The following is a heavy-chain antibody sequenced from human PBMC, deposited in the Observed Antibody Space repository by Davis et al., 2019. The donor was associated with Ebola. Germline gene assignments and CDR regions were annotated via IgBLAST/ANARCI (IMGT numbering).Heavy chain of an antibody. V-gene: IGHV4-59*01. CDR1: GGSISSYY. Sequence: PSETLSLTCTVSGGSISSYYWSWIRQPPGKGLEWIGYIYYSGSTNYNPSLKSRVTISVDTSKNQFSLKLSSVTAADTAVYYCARDPGWGSAFDIWGQGTMVTVSS. J-gene: IGHJ3*02. D-gene: IGHD7-27*01. CDR2: IYYSGST. CDR3: ARDPGWGSAFDI.